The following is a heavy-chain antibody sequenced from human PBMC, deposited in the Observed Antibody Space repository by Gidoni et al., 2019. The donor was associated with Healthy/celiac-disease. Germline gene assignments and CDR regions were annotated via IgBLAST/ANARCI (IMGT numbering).Heavy chain of an antibody. Sequence: QVQLQESGPGLVKPSETLSLTCTVSGGSISSYYWSWIRQPPGKGLEWIGYIYYSGSTNYNPSLKSRVTISVDTSKNQFSLKLSSVTAADTAVYYCARSVIAAAGPFDYWGQGTLVTVSS. J-gene: IGHJ4*02. CDR3: ARSVIAAAGPFDY. V-gene: IGHV4-59*01. D-gene: IGHD6-13*01. CDR2: IYYSGST. CDR1: GGSISSYY.